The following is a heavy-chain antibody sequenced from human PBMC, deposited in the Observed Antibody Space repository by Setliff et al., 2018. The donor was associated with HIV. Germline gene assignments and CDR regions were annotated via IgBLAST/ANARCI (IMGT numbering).Heavy chain of an antibody. CDR2: ISSSASSI. CDR3: ARSVIGYYYYGMDV. CDR1: GFTFSSYY. V-gene: IGHV3-11*04. Sequence: GGSLRLSCAPSGFTFSSYYMTWVRQAPGKGLEWVAYISSSASSIYYADSVKGRFIVSRDNIKNRLFLQMNSLRAEDTAVYYCARSVIGYYYYGMDVWGQGTLVTVS. J-gene: IGHJ6*02. D-gene: IGHD3-10*01.